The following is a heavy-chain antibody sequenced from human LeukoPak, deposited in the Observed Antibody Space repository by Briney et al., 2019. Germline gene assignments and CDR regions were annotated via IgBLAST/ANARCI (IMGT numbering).Heavy chain of an antibody. Sequence: ASVKVSFMASGYTFTYYYMHWVRQAPGQGLEWMGWINPNSGDTNYAQKFQGRVTMTRDTSISTAYMELSRLTSDDTAVFYCARGRLGSGSQYDAFDIWGQGTMVTVSS. CDR3: ARGRLGSGSQYDAFDI. CDR2: INPNSGDT. CDR1: GYTFTYYY. V-gene: IGHV1-2*02. J-gene: IGHJ3*02. D-gene: IGHD3-10*01.